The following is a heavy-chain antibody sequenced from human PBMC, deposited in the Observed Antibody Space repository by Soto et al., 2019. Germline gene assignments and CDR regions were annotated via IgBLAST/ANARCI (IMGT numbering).Heavy chain of an antibody. CDR1: GFIFGNAW. CDR3: TTDRVVAVAGTVDWFDP. CDR2: IKSKTDGGTT. J-gene: IGHJ5*02. V-gene: IGHV3-15*07. D-gene: IGHD6-19*01. Sequence: GGSLRLSCAASGFIFGNAWINWVRQAPGKGLEWVGRIKSKTDGGTTDYAAPVKGRFTISRDDSKNTLYLQMNSLKTEDTAVYYCTTDRVVAVAGTVDWFDPWGQGTLVTVSS.